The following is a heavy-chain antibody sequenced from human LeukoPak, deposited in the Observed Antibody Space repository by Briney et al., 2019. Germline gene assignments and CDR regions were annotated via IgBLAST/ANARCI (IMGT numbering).Heavy chain of an antibody. Sequence: GGSLRLSCAASGFTFSDYWLSWVRQAPGKGLEWVANIKQDGTEKNYGDSVKGRFTISRDNARNSLYLQMNSLRAEDTAVYYCVRGPYALFWGQGTLVSVSS. CDR3: VRGPYALF. V-gene: IGHV3-7*01. D-gene: IGHD2-2*01. J-gene: IGHJ4*02. CDR2: IKQDGTEK. CDR1: GFTFSDYW.